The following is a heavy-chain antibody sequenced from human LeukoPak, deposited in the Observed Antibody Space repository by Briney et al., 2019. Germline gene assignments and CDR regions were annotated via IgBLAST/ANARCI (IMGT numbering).Heavy chain of an antibody. D-gene: IGHD2-21*02. V-gene: IGHV3-21*04. CDR2: ISSSSSYI. CDR1: GFTFSSYA. J-gene: IGHJ6*03. CDR3: AKGGSPCGGDCYLYYYYYMDV. Sequence: GGSLRLSCAASGFTFSSYAMHWVRQAPGKGLEWVSSISSSSSYIYYADSVKGRFTISRDNSKNTLYLQMNSLRAEDTAVYYCAKGGSPCGGDCYLYYYYYMDVWGKGTTVTISS.